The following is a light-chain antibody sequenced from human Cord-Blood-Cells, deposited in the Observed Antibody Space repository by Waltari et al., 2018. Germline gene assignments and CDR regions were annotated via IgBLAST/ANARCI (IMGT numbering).Light chain of an antibody. CDR2: KAS. CDR1: QSISSW. J-gene: IGKJ3*01. V-gene: IGKV1-5*03. CDR3: QQYNSYSPIT. Sequence: DIQMTQSPSTLSASVGDRVTITCRASQSISSWLALSQQKTGKAPKLLIYKASSLESGVPSRFSGSGSGTEFTLTISSLQPDDFATYYCQQYNSYSPITFGPGTKVDIK.